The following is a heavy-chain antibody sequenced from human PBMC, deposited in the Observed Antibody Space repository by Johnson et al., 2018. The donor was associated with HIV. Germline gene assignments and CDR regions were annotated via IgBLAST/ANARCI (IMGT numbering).Heavy chain of an antibody. CDR3: SKTITMIGRFDAFDI. D-gene: IGHD3-22*01. CDR2: ITWNGGGT. Sequence: VQLVESGGSMVRPGGSRRLSCAVSGFTFDDYGMSWVRQAPGKGLEWVSGITWNGGGTHYADSVKGRFPISRDNSKNTLYLQMNSLRAEDTAVYYCSKTITMIGRFDAFDIWGQGTMVTVSS. CDR1: GFTFDDYG. J-gene: IGHJ3*02. V-gene: IGHV3-20*04.